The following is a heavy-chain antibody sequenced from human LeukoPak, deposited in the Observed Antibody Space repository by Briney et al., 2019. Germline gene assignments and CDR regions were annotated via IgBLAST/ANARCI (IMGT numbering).Heavy chain of an antibody. CDR1: GFTFKSYG. D-gene: IGHD2-2*01. J-gene: IGHJ2*01. CDR3: ARLYATSWGFFDP. V-gene: IGHV3-30*02. Sequence: GGYLRLSCAASGFTFKSYGLHWVRRAPGKGLEWVAFIRNDGKTQYYADAVKGRFTISRDNSRNTMFLQMNSLRSEDTAVYYCARLYATSWGFFDPWGRGTLVTVSS. CDR2: IRNDGKTQ.